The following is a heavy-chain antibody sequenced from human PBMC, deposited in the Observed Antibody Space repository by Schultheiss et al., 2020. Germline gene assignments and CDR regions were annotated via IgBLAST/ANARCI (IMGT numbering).Heavy chain of an antibody. D-gene: IGHD3-22*01. V-gene: IGHV3-30-3*01. J-gene: IGHJ4*02. CDR1: GSSFSNSV. Sequence: GGSLRLSCAASGSSFSNSVMHWVRQSPGKRLEWVAVLSSDGLNPNYADSVKGRFTISRDTSKKTVYLQMASLRPEDTAFYYCAREGQSSGHCGCFDYWGQGAPVNVSS. CDR2: LSSDGLNP. CDR3: AREGQSSGHCGCFDY.